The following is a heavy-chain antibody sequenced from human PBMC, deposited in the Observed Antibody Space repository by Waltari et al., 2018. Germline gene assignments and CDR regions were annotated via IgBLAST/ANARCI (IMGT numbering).Heavy chain of an antibody. J-gene: IGHJ4*02. CDR1: GFTFSSYA. Sequence: EVQLLESGGGLVQPGGSLRLSCAASGFTFSSYAMSWVRQAPGKGLEWVSAISGSGGSTYYADSVKGRFTISRDNSKNTLYLQMNSLRAEDTAVYYCAKDPVTMVQGVIITLGYWGQGTLVTVSS. V-gene: IGHV3-23*01. D-gene: IGHD3-10*01. CDR3: AKDPVTMVQGVIITLGY. CDR2: ISGSGGST.